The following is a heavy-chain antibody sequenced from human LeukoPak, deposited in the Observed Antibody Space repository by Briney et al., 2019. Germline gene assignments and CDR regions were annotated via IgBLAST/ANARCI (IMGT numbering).Heavy chain of an antibody. CDR3: ARLIGSKLPRVAYSYHFLDV. CDR1: GDSLSGFY. D-gene: IGHD1-7*01. V-gene: IGHV4-4*09. Sequence: LETLSLTCTVSGDSLSGFYCSWVRLSPGKGLEYIGYIHTSGSTNYSPSLKSRVTMSVDTSKNQFSLTLTSVTAADTAVYYCARLIGSKLPRVAYSYHFLDVWGKGTTVTVSS. J-gene: IGHJ6*04. CDR2: IHTSGST.